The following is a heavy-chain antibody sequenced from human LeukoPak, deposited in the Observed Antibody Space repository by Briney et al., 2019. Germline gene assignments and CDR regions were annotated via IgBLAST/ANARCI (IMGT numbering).Heavy chain of an antibody. Sequence: KSSETLSLTCTVSGGSISSYYWSWIRQPPGKGLEWIGEINHSGGTNYNPSLKSRVTISVDTSKNQFSLKLSSVTAADTAVYYCAREIAAAGRNWFDPWGQGTLVTVSS. V-gene: IGHV4-34*01. CDR3: AREIAAAGRNWFDP. CDR1: GGSISSYY. CDR2: INHSGGT. J-gene: IGHJ5*02. D-gene: IGHD6-13*01.